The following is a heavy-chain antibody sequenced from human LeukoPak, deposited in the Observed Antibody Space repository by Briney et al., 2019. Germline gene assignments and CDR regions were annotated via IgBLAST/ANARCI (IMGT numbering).Heavy chain of an antibody. CDR1: GFTFSSYG. CDR3: AKVGSWYEQYYYYYMDV. D-gene: IGHD2-15*01. Sequence: PGRSLRLSCAASGFTFSSYGMHWVRQAPGKGLEWVAVIWYDGSNKYYADSVKGRFTISRDNSKNTLYLQMNSLRAEDTAVYYCAKVGSWYEQYYYYYMDVWGKGTTVTVSS. J-gene: IGHJ6*03. CDR2: IWYDGSNK. V-gene: IGHV3-33*06.